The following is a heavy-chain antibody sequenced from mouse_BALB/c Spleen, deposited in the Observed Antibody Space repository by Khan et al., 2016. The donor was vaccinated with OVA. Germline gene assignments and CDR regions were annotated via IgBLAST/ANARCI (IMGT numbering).Heavy chain of an antibody. CDR3: ASGGLLLRYRDYFDY. V-gene: IGHV3-2*02. CDR1: GYSITSDYA. D-gene: IGHD1-1*01. CDR2: ISYSGST. Sequence: EVQLQESGPGLLKPSQSLSLTCTVTGYSITSDYAWNWIRQFPGNKLELMAYISYSGSTTYSPSLRSRISITRDTSKNQFFLQLNSVTTEDTTTYYGASGGLLLRYRDYFDYWGQGTTLTVSS. J-gene: IGHJ2*01.